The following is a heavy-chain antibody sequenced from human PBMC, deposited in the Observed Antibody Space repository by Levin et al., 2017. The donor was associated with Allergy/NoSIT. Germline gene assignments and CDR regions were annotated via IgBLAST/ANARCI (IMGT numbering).Heavy chain of an antibody. Sequence: SQTLSLTCTVSGDSIRSSNYYWGWIRQPPGKGLEWIGCIYYSGIADYSPSLKSRVTFSVDTSKNQFSLKLTSVTAADTAVYYCARELGRSGYFDYWGQGTLDTVSS. D-gene: IGHD2-15*01. CDR1: GDSIRSSNYY. J-gene: IGHJ4*02. V-gene: IGHV4-39*07. CDR2: IYYSGIA. CDR3: ARELGRSGYFDY.